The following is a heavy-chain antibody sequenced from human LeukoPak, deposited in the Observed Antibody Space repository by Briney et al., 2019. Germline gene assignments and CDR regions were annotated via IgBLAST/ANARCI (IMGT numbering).Heavy chain of an antibody. J-gene: IGHJ4*02. CDR2: LSHDGSNK. D-gene: IGHD4/OR15-4a*01. Sequence: GGSLRLSCAASGFTFSSYAMHWVRQAPGKGLEWVAVLSHDGSNKYYADSVKGRFTISRDNSETTVYLQMNSLRAEDTAVYYCARDGNYGVFAYWGQGTLVTVSS. CDR3: ARDGNYGVFAY. CDR1: GFTFSSYA. V-gene: IGHV3-30-3*01.